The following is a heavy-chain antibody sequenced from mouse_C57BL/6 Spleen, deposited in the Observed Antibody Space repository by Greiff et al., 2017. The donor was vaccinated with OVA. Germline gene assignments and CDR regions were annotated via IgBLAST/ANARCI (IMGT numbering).Heavy chain of an antibody. CDR1: GFTFSDYG. J-gene: IGHJ1*03. Sequence: EVNVVESGGGLVKPGGSLKLSCAASGFTFSDYGMHWVRQAPEKGLEWVAYISSGSSTIYYADTVKGRFTISRDNAKNTLFLQMTSLRSDDTAMYYCARELEDWYFDVWGTGTTVTVSS. CDR2: ISSGSSTI. V-gene: IGHV5-17*01. D-gene: IGHD1-3*01. CDR3: ARELEDWYFDV.